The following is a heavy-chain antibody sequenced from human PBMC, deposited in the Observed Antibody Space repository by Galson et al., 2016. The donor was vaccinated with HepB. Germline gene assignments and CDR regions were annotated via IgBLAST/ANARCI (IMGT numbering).Heavy chain of an antibody. CDR3: ARAVDTAMITH. CDR2: MYYSGIT. D-gene: IGHD5-18*01. V-gene: IGHV4-59*01. J-gene: IGHJ4*02. Sequence: SETLSLTCTVSGASISSSYWSWIRQPPGKELEWIGYMYYSGITNYNPSLKSRVTISVDTSKNQFSLKVRSVTAADTAVYYCARAVDTAMITHWGQGTLVTGSS. CDR1: GASISSSY.